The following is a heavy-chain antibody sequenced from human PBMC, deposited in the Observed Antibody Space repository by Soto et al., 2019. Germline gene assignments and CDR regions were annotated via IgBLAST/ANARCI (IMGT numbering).Heavy chain of an antibody. J-gene: IGHJ4*02. CDR1: GFTFRNYG. D-gene: IGHD6-19*01. CDR2: IWYDGSQK. CDR3: ATVRRGSGWYNDW. V-gene: IGHV3-33*01. Sequence: QVQLVESGGGVVQTGGSLRLSCAASGFTFRNYGMHWVRQAPGKGLEWVAVIWYDGSQKYEAGSVKGRFPISRDNSKNTLYLQMDSLRDEDTAVYYCATVRRGSGWYNDWWGQGTLVIVSS.